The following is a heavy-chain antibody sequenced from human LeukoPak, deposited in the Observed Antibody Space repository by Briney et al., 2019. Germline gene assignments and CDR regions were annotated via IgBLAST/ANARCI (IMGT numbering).Heavy chain of an antibody. V-gene: IGHV1-69*13. CDR3: ARKRANVDIVATSEDYYYYYGMDV. D-gene: IGHD5-12*01. Sequence: SVKVSCKASGYTFTSYDINWVRQAPGQGLEWMGGIIPIFGTANYAQKFQGRVTITADESTSTAYMELSSLRSEDTAVYYCARKRANVDIVATSEDYYYYYGMDVWGQGTTVTVSS. CDR1: GYTFTSYD. J-gene: IGHJ6*02. CDR2: IIPIFGTA.